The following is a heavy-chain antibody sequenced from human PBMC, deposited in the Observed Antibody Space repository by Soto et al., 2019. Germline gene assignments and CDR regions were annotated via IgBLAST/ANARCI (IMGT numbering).Heavy chain of an antibody. CDR3: TRGSQYSSSFDY. CDR2: INLGGGGA. D-gene: IGHD6-6*01. V-gene: IGHV1-46*03. Sequence: QVQLVQSGAEVKKPGASVKVSCKASGYSFTSYYMHWVRQAPGQGLEWMGIINLGGGGAIYAQKFQGRVTMTRDTSTNIVYMELGSLRSEDTAVYYCTRGSQYSSSFDYWGQGTLVPVSS. CDR1: GYSFTSYY. J-gene: IGHJ4*02.